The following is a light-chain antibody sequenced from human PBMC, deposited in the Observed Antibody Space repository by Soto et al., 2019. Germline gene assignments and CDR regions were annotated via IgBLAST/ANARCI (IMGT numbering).Light chain of an antibody. Sequence: DIQMTQSPSSLSASVGDRVTITCRASQTISIYLNWYQQKPGKAPKLLIFLASNLQTEVPSRFTGIGSGTDFALTISSLQPEDFAAYYCQQSYSTPITFGQGTRLEIK. J-gene: IGKJ5*01. CDR3: QQSYSTPIT. V-gene: IGKV1-39*01. CDR2: LAS. CDR1: QTISIY.